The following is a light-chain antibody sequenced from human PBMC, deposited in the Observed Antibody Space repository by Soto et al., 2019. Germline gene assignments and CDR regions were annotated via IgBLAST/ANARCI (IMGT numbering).Light chain of an antibody. CDR1: QSVSGY. V-gene: IGKV3-11*01. Sequence: EIVLTHTPATLALSPCERAALSVRASQSVSGYLAWYQQKPGQAPRLLIHDASHRATGIPARFSGSGSGTDFTLAISSLEPEDFAVYYCQQRSKWPPTFGPGTKVDIK. CDR3: QQRSKWPPT. J-gene: IGKJ3*01. CDR2: DAS.